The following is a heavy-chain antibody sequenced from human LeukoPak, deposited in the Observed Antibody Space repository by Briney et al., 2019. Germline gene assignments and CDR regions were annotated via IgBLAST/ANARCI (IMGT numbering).Heavy chain of an antibody. Sequence: SETLSLTCTVSGGSISSYYWSWIRQPAGKGLEWIGRIYTSGSTNYNPSLKSRVTMSVDTSKNQFSLKLSSVTAADTAVYYCARDLNLRDYGDLGYWGQGTLVTVSS. V-gene: IGHV4-4*07. CDR1: GGSISSYY. J-gene: IGHJ4*02. CDR3: ARDLNLRDYGDLGY. CDR2: IYTSGST. D-gene: IGHD4-17*01.